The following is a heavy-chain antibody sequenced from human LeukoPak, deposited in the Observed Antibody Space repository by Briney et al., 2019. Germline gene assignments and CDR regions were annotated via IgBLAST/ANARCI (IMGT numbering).Heavy chain of an antibody. J-gene: IGHJ4*02. Sequence: GGSLRLSCVTSGFTFSDYYISWVRQAPGKGLEWVANINQDGSDKNYVDSVKGRFTISRDNSKNTLYLQMNSLRAEDTAVYYCVKDPVPGPTYYYVSGSYLFAYWGQGTLVTVSS. CDR1: GFTFSDYY. CDR2: INQDGSDK. V-gene: IGHV3-7*01. D-gene: IGHD3-10*01. CDR3: VKDPVPGPTYYYVSGSYLFAY.